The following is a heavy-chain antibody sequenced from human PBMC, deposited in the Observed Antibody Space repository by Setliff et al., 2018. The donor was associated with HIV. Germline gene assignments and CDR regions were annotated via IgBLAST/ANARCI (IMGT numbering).Heavy chain of an antibody. Sequence: ASVKVSCKASGYTFTSYGISWVRQAPGQGLEWMGRINPNSGGTNYAQKFQGRVTMTRDTSISTAYMELSRLRSDDTVVYYCAAVGGWGYGDGYIMVGDWGQGTLVTVSS. J-gene: IGHJ4*02. CDR1: GYTFTSYG. CDR2: INPNSGGT. D-gene: IGHD5-18*01. V-gene: IGHV1-2*05. CDR3: AAVGGWGYGDGYIMVGD.